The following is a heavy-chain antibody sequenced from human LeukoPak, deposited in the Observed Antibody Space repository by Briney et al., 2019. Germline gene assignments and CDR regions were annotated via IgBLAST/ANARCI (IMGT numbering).Heavy chain of an antibody. CDR3: ARPPYGYSGYGVNWFGR. CDR2: VNPDSGST. D-gene: IGHD5-12*01. V-gene: IGHV1-2*02. Sequence: GASVKVFCKASGYTFIGYYMHWVRQAPGQGLEWMGWVNPDSGSTKYAKKFQGRVAVTRDKSINTAYMELSRLRSDDTAVYYCARPPYGYSGYGVNWFGRQGHRALVTV. J-gene: IGHJ5*02. CDR1: GYTFIGYY.